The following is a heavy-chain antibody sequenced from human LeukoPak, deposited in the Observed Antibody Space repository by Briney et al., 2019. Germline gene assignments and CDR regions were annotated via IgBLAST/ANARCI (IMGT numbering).Heavy chain of an antibody. Sequence: SETLSLTCTVSGASIRTFYWSWIRQPPGKGPEWIGCMYYSGSPYYNPSLKSRVTISMDTSKNQFSLQLSSVTAADTAMYYCARQTSHFTMGSFEYWSQGTLVTVSS. CDR1: GASIRTFY. D-gene: IGHD3-10*01. V-gene: IGHV4-59*01. CDR2: MYYSGSP. CDR3: ARQTSHFTMGSFEY. J-gene: IGHJ4*02.